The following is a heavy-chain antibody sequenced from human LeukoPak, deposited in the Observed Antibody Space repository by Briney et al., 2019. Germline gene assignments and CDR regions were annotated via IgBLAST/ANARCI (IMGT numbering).Heavy chain of an antibody. CDR2: IYPGDSDT. CDR3: ARHPKIMTTVTPIYGMDV. V-gene: IGHV5-51*01. Sequence: HGESLKISCKGSGHSFTSYWIGWARQMPGKGLEWMGIIYPGDSDTRYSPSFQGQVTISADKSISTAYLQWSSLKASDTAMYYCARHPKIMTTVTPIYGMDVWGQGTTVTVSS. CDR1: GHSFTSYW. D-gene: IGHD4-17*01. J-gene: IGHJ6*02.